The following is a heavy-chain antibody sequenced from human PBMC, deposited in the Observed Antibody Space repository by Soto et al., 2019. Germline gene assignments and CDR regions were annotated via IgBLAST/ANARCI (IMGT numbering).Heavy chain of an antibody. D-gene: IGHD3-3*01. CDR1: GGSNTSSNW. V-gene: IGHV4-4*02. CDR3: ARGSRFLDWLFEGGGMDV. CDR2: IYHSETT. Sequence: QVHLQESGPGLVKPSGTLSLTCAVPGGSNTSSNWWSWVRQPPAKGLGWIGEIYHSETTNYNPFLNSRVTISVDKSKNQFSLKLSSVTAADTAVYYCARGSRFLDWLFEGGGMDVWGQGTTVTVSS. J-gene: IGHJ6*02.